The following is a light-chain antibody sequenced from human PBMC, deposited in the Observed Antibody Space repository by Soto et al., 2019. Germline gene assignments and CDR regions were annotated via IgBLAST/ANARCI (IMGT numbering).Light chain of an antibody. CDR1: QYVSSS. V-gene: IGKV3-15*01. Sequence: EIELTQSPGTLSLSPGERATLSCRASQYVSSSFLAWIQQKPGLAPRLLIYGASTRATGIPARFSGSGSGTEFTLTISSLQSEDFAVYFCQQYSNWPITFGQGTRLEIK. CDR3: QQYSNWPIT. J-gene: IGKJ5*01. CDR2: GAS.